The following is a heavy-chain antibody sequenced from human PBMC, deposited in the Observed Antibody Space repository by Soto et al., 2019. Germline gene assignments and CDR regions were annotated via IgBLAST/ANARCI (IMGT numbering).Heavy chain of an antibody. Sequence: PEGSLRLSCAASGFTFSSYSMNWVRQAPGKGLEWVSSISSSSSYIYYADSVKGRLTISRDNAKNSLYLQMNSLRAEDTAVYYCARRGGCKGRGNHYGMEVWGQGATETFS. CDR3: ARRGGCKGRGNHYGMEV. J-gene: IGHJ6*02. CDR1: GFTFSSYS. CDR2: ISSSSSYI. D-gene: IGHD3-16*01. V-gene: IGHV3-21*01.